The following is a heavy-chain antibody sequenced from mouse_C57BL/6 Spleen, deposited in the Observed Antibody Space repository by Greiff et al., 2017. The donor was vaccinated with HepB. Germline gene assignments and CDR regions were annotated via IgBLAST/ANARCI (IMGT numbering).Heavy chain of an antibody. V-gene: IGHV1-9*01. D-gene: IGHD2-5*01. Sequence: VQLQQSGAELMKPGASVKLSCKATGYTFTGYWIEWVKQRPGHGLEWIGEILPGSGSTNYNEKFKGKATFTADTSSNTAYMQLSSLTTEDSAIYYCARGGTPYYSNDEEYAMDYWGQGTSVTVSS. CDR1: GYTFTGYW. CDR2: ILPGSGST. J-gene: IGHJ4*01. CDR3: ARGGTPYYSNDEEYAMDY.